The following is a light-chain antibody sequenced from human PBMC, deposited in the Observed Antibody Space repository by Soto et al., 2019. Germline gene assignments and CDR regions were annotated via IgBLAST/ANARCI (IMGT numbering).Light chain of an antibody. CDR2: DDS. Sequence: SYELTQPPSVSVAPGQTATITCGGSNIGSKSVHWYQQKPGQAPVLVVFDDSDRPSGIPGRFSGYNFGETATLTISGVEAGDEADYYCQVWDRSSDHWVFGGGTKVTVL. CDR1: NIGSKS. V-gene: IGLV3-21*02. J-gene: IGLJ3*02. CDR3: QVWDRSSDHWV.